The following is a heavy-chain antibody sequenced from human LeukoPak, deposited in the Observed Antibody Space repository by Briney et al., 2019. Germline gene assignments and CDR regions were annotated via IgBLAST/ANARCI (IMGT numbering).Heavy chain of an antibody. J-gene: IGHJ4*02. V-gene: IGHV4-38-2*02. Sequence: SETLSLTCTVSGYSISSGYYWGWIRQPPGKGLEWIGSIYHSGSTYYNPSLKSRVTISVDTSKNQFSLKLSSVTAADTAVYYCARVAYYDILTGYLGVLSGLDYWGQGTLVTVSS. D-gene: IGHD3-9*01. CDR3: ARVAYYDILTGYLGVLSGLDY. CDR2: IYHSGST. CDR1: GYSISSGYY.